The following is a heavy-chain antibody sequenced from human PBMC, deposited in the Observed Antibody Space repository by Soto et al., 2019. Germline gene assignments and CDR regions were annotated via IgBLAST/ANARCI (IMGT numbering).Heavy chain of an antibody. J-gene: IGHJ4*02. D-gene: IGHD2-2*01. Sequence: SETLSLTCTVSGGSISSSSYFWGWIRQAPGKGLEWIGNIYYSGTTYYNPSLNSRGTISVDMSKNQFSLKLSSVTAADTVVYYCARRGYCSDISCLPWDYWGQGKLVTVSS. V-gene: IGHV4-39*01. CDR2: IYYSGTT. CDR3: ARRGYCSDISCLPWDY. CDR1: GGSISSSSYF.